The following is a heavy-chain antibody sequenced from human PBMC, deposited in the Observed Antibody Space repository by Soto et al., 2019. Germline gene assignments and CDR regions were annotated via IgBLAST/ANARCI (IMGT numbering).Heavy chain of an antibody. V-gene: IGHV2-26*01. J-gene: IGHJ4*02. D-gene: IGHD6-19*01. CDR1: GFSLSNARMD. Sequence: QVTLKESGPVLVKPTETLTLTCTVSGFSLSNARMDVSWIRQPPGKALEWLAHIFSNDGKSYSTSLKSRLTISKVTSKSQVVLTMTNMDPVDTATYYCARLGMGSGWTYYFDYWGQGTLVTVSS. CDR2: IFSNDGK. CDR3: ARLGMGSGWTYYFDY.